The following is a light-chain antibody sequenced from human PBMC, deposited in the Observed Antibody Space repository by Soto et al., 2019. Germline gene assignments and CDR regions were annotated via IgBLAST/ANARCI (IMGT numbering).Light chain of an antibody. J-gene: IGKJ5*01. CDR1: QSISSK. V-gene: IGKV3-15*01. CDR2: GAS. CDR3: QQYNSWTTIT. Sequence: EIVMTQSPATLSVSPGERATLSCRASQSISSKLGWYQQRPGQAPRLLIYGASTRATGIPARFRGSGSGTEFTLTSSSRQSEDSAVYYCQQYNSWTTITFGQGTRLEIK.